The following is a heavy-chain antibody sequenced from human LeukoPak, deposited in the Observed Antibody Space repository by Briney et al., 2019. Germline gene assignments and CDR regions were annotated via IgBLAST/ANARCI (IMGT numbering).Heavy chain of an antibody. V-gene: IGHV3-23*01. CDR1: GFTFSSYG. CDR2: ISGSGGST. CDR3: ASFPPYEDRDY. J-gene: IGHJ4*02. Sequence: GGTLRLSCAASGFTFSSYGMSWVRQAPGKGLEWVSAISGSGGSTYYADSVKGRFTISRDNSKNTLYLQMNSLRAEDTAVYYCASFPPYEDRDYWGQGTLVTVSS. D-gene: IGHD3-3*01.